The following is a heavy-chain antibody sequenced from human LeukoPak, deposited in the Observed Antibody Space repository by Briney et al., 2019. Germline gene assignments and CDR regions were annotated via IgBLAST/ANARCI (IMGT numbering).Heavy chain of an antibody. Sequence: GGSLRLSCAASGFTFSTYSMNWVRQAPGKGPEWVSYISSSSTTIYYADSVKGRFTISRDNAKNTLYLQMNSLRAEDTAVYYCARGDDDYGDYYYYYMDVWGKRTTVTVSS. CDR1: GFTFSTYS. D-gene: IGHD4-17*01. J-gene: IGHJ6*03. V-gene: IGHV3-48*01. CDR2: ISSSSTTI. CDR3: ARGDDDYGDYYYYYMDV.